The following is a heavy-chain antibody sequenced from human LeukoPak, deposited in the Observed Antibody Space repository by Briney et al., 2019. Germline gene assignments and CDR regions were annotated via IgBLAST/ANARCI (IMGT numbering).Heavy chain of an antibody. CDR1: GYSISSGYY. Sequence: SETLSLTCAVSGYSISSGYYWGWIRQPPGEGLEWIGSIHHSGSTYYNPSLKSRVTISVDTSKNKISLKLSSVTAADTAIYYCARPLTGDWYFDLWGRGTLVTVSS. D-gene: IGHD1-14*01. CDR2: IHHSGST. J-gene: IGHJ2*01. V-gene: IGHV4-38-2*01. CDR3: ARPLTGDWYFDL.